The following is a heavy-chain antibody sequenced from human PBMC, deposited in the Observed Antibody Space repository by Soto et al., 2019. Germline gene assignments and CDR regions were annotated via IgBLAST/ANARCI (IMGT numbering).Heavy chain of an antibody. Sequence: LRLSCAASGFTFSSYGMHWVRQVPGKGLEWVAVIWYDGSNKYYADSVKGRFTISRDNSKNTLYLQMNSLRAEDTAVYYCARDAEYSSGWYSAFDIWGQGTMVTVSS. D-gene: IGHD6-19*01. V-gene: IGHV3-33*01. CDR1: GFTFSSYG. J-gene: IGHJ3*02. CDR2: IWYDGSNK. CDR3: ARDAEYSSGWYSAFDI.